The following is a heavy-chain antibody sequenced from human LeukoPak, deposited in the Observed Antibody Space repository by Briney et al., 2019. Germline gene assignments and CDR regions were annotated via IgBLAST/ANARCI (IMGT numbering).Heavy chain of an antibody. CDR1: GGSISSYY. Sequence: NSSETLSLTCTVSGGSISSYYWSWIRQPPGKGLEWIGYIYNSGSTNYNPSLKSRVTISVDTSKNQFSLKLGSVTAADTAVYYCARGSGRHDYWGQGTLVTVSS. J-gene: IGHJ4*02. V-gene: IGHV4-59*08. CDR2: IYNSGST. D-gene: IGHD3-10*01. CDR3: ARGSGRHDY.